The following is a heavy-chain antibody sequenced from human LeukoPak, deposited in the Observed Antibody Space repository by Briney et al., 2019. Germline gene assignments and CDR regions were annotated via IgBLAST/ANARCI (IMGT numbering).Heavy chain of an antibody. Sequence: SETLSLTCTVSGGSISSYYWSWIRQPPGKGLEWIGYIYYSGSTNCNPSLKSRVTISVDTSKNQFSLKLSSVTAADTAVYYCARDMASPNNYYYYYYMDVWGKGTTVTVSS. CDR2: IYYSGST. CDR1: GGSISSYY. CDR3: ARDMASPNNYYYYYYMDV. D-gene: IGHD1/OR15-1a*01. V-gene: IGHV4-59*01. J-gene: IGHJ6*03.